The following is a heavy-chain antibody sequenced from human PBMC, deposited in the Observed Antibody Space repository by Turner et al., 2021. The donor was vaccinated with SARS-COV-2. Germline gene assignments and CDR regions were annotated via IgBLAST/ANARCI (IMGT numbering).Heavy chain of an antibody. J-gene: IGHJ5*02. CDR1: GGSISSSSYY. Sequence: QLPLQESGTGLVKPSETLSLTCPVSGGSISSSSYYWGWIRQPPGKGLEWIGSIYYSGSTYYNPSLKSRVTISVDTSKNQFSLKLSSVTAADTAVYYCARHWEVAAAAYLARFDPWGQGTLVTVSS. D-gene: IGHD6-13*01. CDR2: IYYSGST. CDR3: ARHWEVAAAAYLARFDP. V-gene: IGHV4-39*01.